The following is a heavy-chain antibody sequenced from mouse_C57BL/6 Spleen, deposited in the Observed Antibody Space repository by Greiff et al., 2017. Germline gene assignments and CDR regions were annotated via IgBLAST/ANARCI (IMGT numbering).Heavy chain of an antibody. V-gene: IGHV1-54*01. J-gene: IGHJ2*01. CDR3: ARSTTVVATYDY. D-gene: IGHD1-1*01. CDR1: GYAFTNYL. Sequence: VQLQQSGAELVRPGTSVKVSCKASGYAFTNYLIEWVKQRPGQGLEWIGVINPGSGGTNYNEKFKGKATLTADKSSSTAYMQLSSLTSGDSAVYFCARSTTVVATYDYWGQGTTLTVSS. CDR2: INPGSGGT.